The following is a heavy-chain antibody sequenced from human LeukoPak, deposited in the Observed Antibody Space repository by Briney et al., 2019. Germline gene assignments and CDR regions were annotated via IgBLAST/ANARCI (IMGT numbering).Heavy chain of an antibody. V-gene: IGHV3-30-3*01. CDR2: ISYDGSNK. CDR3: AREGALGYYYYYYMDV. J-gene: IGHJ6*03. Sequence: GGSLRLSCAASGFTFSSYAMHWVRQAPGKGLEWVAVISYDGSNKYYADSVKGRFTISRDNSKNTLYLQMNSLRAEDTAVYYCAREGALGYYYYYYMDVWGKGTTVTVSS. CDR1: GFTFSSYA.